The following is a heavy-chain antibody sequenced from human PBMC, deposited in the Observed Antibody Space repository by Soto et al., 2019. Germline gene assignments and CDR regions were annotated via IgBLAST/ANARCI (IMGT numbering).Heavy chain of an antibody. J-gene: IGHJ4*02. D-gene: IGHD3-9*01. V-gene: IGHV3-15*01. CDR2: IKTKANIGTR. Sequence: LXLSCLASGFPFSDTLMSWVLQAPVKGLEWVARIKTKANIGTRDYAAPVKGRFSISRDDAENTLYLQMNSLKTEDTAVYFCTAFNILTGSHFDSWGKGALVTVSS. CDR1: GFPFSDTL. CDR3: TAFNILTGSHFDS.